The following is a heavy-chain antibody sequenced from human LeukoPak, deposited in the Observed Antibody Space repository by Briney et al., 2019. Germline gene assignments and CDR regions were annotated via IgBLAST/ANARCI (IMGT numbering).Heavy chain of an antibody. D-gene: IGHD6-19*01. CDR2: ISASGGRS. CDR1: GFTFSNYA. Sequence: GGSLTLSCAASGFTFSNYAINWVRKAPGKGLELDSAISASGGRSYYVDFVRDRFTIYRDNSKNMMYLKMSGLSAYDTAGYYCAKEMAFGIAVAGFFDFWGQGTLVTVSS. CDR3: AKEMAFGIAVAGFFDF. V-gene: IGHV3-23*01. J-gene: IGHJ4*02.